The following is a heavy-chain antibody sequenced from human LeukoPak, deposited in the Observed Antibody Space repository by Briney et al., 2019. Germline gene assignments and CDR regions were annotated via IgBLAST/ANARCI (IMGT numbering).Heavy chain of an antibody. J-gene: IGHJ4*02. D-gene: IGHD3-3*01. Sequence: SETLSLTCTVSGGSISSYYWSWIRQPPGKGLEWIGYIYYSGSTNYNPSLKSRVTISVDTSKNQFSLKLSSVTAADTAVYYCASAPYYDFWSGYYYFDYRGQGTLVTVSS. CDR2: IYYSGST. V-gene: IGHV4-59*01. CDR1: GGSISSYY. CDR3: ASAPYYDFWSGYYYFDY.